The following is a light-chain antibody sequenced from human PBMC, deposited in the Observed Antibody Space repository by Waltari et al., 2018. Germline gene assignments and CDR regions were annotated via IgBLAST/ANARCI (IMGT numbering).Light chain of an antibody. CDR1: QSVSRD. CDR3: QNYERLPAT. V-gene: IGKV3-20*01. J-gene: IGKJ1*01. Sequence: EVVLTQTPGTLSLSPGGRATIFCRASQSVSRDLVWYQQKPGQDPSLLIYGVSNRATGIPDRFSVRGSGTDFSLTISRLEPEDFAVYYCQNYERLPATFGHGTRVEIK. CDR2: GVS.